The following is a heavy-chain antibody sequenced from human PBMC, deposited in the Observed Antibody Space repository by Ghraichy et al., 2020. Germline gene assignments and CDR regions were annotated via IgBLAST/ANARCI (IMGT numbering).Heavy chain of an antibody. CDR2: IVSDGSST. V-gene: IGHV3-74*01. Sequence: GESLNISCAASGFTFSTYWMHWVRQAPGKGLVWVSRIVSDGSSTSYAASVKGRFTISRDNAKNTLYLQMNSLRAEDTAVYYCARDIDGYFDYWGQGSLVTVSS. D-gene: IGHD2-15*01. CDR1: GFTFSTYW. J-gene: IGHJ4*02. CDR3: ARDIDGYFDY.